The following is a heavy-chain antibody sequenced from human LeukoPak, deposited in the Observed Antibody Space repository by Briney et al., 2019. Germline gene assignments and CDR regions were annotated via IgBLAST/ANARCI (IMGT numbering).Heavy chain of an antibody. Sequence: PSETLSLTCTVSGGSISSYYWSWIRQPPGKGLEWIGYIYYSGSTNYNPSLKSRVTISVDTSKNQFSLKLSSVTAAGTAVYYCARLVRAHSSGWLRFDPWGQGTLVTISS. V-gene: IGHV4-59*08. CDR2: IYYSGST. CDR3: ARLVRAHSSGWLRFDP. CDR1: GGSISSYY. D-gene: IGHD6-19*01. J-gene: IGHJ5*02.